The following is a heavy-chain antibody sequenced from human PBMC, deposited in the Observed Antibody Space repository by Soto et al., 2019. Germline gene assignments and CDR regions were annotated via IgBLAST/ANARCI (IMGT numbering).Heavy chain of an antibody. D-gene: IGHD1-7*01. CDR1: GFSLTASGVG. J-gene: IGHJ4*02. Sequence: QITLKESGPALVKPTQTLTLTCTFSGFSLTASGVGVGWIRQPPGKALEWLARIYWDDDKRYSPSLRSRLTITKYTSRNQVVLTMTNMDPVDTDTYFCAHRLTLNSDWNYGRFDYWGQGTLVTVSS. CDR3: AHRLTLNSDWNYGRFDY. V-gene: IGHV2-5*02. CDR2: IYWDDDK.